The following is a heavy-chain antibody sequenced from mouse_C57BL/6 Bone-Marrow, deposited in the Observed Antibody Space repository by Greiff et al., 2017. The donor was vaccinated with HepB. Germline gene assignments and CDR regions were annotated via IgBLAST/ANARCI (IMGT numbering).Heavy chain of an antibody. CDR2: ISGGGGNT. D-gene: IGHD2-2*01. CDR1: GFTFSSYT. V-gene: IGHV5-9*01. CDR3: ARHFGGYGFDY. Sequence: EVQRVESGGGLVKPGGSLKLSCAASGFTFSSYTMSWVRQTPEKRLEWVATISGGGGNTYYPDSVKGRFTISRDNAKNTLYLQMSSLRSEDTALYYCARHFGGYGFDYWGQGTTLTVSS. J-gene: IGHJ2*01.